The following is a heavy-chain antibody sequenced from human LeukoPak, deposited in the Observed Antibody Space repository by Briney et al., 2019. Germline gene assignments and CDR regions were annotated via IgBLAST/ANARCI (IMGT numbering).Heavy chain of an antibody. V-gene: IGHV3-74*01. D-gene: IGHD3-22*01. CDR3: ASSPVITRD. J-gene: IGHJ4*02. Sequence: PGTSLRLSCAASGITFSNYWMHWVRQAPGKGLEWVSRINSDGSRITYADSVKGRFTISRDNAKNTLYLQMNSLRVEDTAVYYCASSPVITRDWGQGTLVTVSS. CDR2: INSDGSRI. CDR1: GITFSNYW.